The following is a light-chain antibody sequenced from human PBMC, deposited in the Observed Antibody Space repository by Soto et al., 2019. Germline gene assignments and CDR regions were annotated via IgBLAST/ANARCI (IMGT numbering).Light chain of an antibody. CDR1: QSVSSN. CDR3: QQYNNWPRT. CDR2: GAS. J-gene: IGKJ1*01. V-gene: IGKV3D-15*01. Sequence: EIVMTQSPATLSASPRERATLSCRASQSVSSNLAWYQQKPGQAPRLLIYGASIRATGIPARFSGSGSGTEFTLTISSLQSEDFAVYYCQQYNNWPRTFGQGTKVEIK.